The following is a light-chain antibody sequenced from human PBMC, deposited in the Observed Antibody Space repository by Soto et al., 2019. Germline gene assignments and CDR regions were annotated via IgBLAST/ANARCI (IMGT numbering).Light chain of an antibody. CDR2: DAS. Sequence: DIQMTQSPSSLFASVGDRVSITCQASQNIYIYLNWFQRKPGRAPKLLLYDASHLDAGVPSRFSGSGSGTDFTFTISSLQPEDIATYYCQQYDNLPYTFGQGTNLEI. CDR3: QQYDNLPYT. J-gene: IGKJ2*01. CDR1: QNIYIY. V-gene: IGKV1-33*01.